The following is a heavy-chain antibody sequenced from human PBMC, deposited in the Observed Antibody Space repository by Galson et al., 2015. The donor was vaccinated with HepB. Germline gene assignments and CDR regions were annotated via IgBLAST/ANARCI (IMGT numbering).Heavy chain of an antibody. Sequence: ETLSLTCAVYGGSFSGYSWSWIRQPPGKGLEWIGEINHSGSTNYNPSLKSRVTISVDTSKNQFSLKLSSVTAADTAVYYCARRGSYSRDAFDIWGQGTMVTVSS. CDR3: ARRGSYSRDAFDI. V-gene: IGHV4-34*01. CDR2: INHSGST. J-gene: IGHJ3*02. CDR1: GGSFSGYS. D-gene: IGHD1-26*01.